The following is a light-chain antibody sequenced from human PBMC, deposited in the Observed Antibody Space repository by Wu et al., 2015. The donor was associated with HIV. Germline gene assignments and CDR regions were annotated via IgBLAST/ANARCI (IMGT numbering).Light chain of an antibody. V-gene: IGKV1-39*01. CDR2: AAS. Sequence: DIQMTQSPSSLSASVGDRVTITCRASQAIRTSLAWYQQRPGKVPKLLIYAASTLQSGVPSRLSGSGSGTDFTLTISSLQPEDFATYHCQQSYSTLSITFGQGTRLEIK. J-gene: IGKJ5*01. CDR3: QQSYSTLSIT. CDR1: QAIRTS.